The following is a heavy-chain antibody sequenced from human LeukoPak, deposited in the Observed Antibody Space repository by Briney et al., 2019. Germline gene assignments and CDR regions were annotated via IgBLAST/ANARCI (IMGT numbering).Heavy chain of an antibody. V-gene: IGHV1-69*13. D-gene: IGHD2-2*01. CDR2: IIPIFGTA. Sequence: SVKVSCKASGGTFSSYAISWVRQAPGQGLEWMGGIIPIFGTANYAQKFQGRVTITADESTSTAYMELSSLRSEDTAVYYRASLGYCSSTSCFDYWGQGTLVTVSS. J-gene: IGHJ4*02. CDR3: ASLGYCSSTSCFDY. CDR1: GGTFSSYA.